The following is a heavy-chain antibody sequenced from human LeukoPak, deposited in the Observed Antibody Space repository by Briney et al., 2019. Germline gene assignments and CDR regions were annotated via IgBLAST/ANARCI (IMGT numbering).Heavy chain of an antibody. V-gene: IGHV4-39*07. J-gene: IGHJ4*02. CDR3: ARGISDYYDSEFDY. D-gene: IGHD3-22*01. Sequence: PSETLSLTCTVSGGSISSSSYYWGWIRQPPGKGLEWIGSIYYSGSTYYNPSLKSRVTISVDTSKNQFSLKLSSVTAADTAVYYCARGISDYYDSEFDYWGQGTLVTVSS. CDR2: IYYSGST. CDR1: GGSISSSSYY.